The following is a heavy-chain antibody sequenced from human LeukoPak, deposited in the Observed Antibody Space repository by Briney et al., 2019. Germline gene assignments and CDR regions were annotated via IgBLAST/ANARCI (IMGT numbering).Heavy chain of an antibody. CDR1: GGSISSYY. Sequence: SETLSLTCTVSGGSISSYYWSWIRQPPGKGLEGIGYIYYSGSTNYNPSLKSRVTISVDTSRNQFSLKLSSVTAADTAVYYCAHGGQSPYYYYYMDVWGKGTTVTVSS. CDR3: AHGGQSPYYYYYMDV. V-gene: IGHV4-59*01. CDR2: IYYSGST. J-gene: IGHJ6*03. D-gene: IGHD3-3*01.